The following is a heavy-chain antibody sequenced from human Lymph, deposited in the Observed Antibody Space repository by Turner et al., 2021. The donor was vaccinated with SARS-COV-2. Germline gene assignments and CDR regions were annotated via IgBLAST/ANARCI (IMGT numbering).Heavy chain of an antibody. CDR2: ISSSSTYT. V-gene: IGHV3-11*06. J-gene: IGHJ6*02. Sequence: QVQLVESGGGLVKPGGSLRLSCAASGFTFSDYYMSWIRQAPGKGLEWVSYISSSSTYTNYADSVKGRFTISRDNAKNSMYVQMNSLRAEDTAVYYCERGLLPYYYYGMDVWGQGTTVTVSS. D-gene: IGHD3-22*01. CDR3: ERGLLPYYYYGMDV. CDR1: GFTFSDYY.